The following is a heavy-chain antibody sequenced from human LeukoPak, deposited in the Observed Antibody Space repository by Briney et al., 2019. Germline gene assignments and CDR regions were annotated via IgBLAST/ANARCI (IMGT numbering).Heavy chain of an antibody. CDR1: GGTLTSYV. J-gene: IGHJ4*02. Sequence: ASVKVSCKASGGTLTSYVLNWVRQAPGQGLECMGWIYPNNGATAYAQKFQGRVAMTRDTSITTAYMELSRLRPDDTAVYYCARDGPAQMVDFDYWGQGTLVTVSS. CDR2: IYPNNGAT. D-gene: IGHD3-10*01. CDR3: ARDGPAQMVDFDY. V-gene: IGHV1-2*02.